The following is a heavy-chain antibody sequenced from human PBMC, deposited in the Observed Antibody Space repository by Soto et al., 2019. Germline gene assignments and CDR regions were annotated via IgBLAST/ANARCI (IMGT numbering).Heavy chain of an antibody. CDR3: AHGSCSSADCYPNPYLDY. Sequence: QITLKESGPTLVKPTQTLTLTCTFSGFSLNTTAEGVGWIRQPPGKALEWLALIYWDDDERYSPSLKSRPTITKDTSKNQVVLTMTNVDPVDTATYYCAHGSCSSADCYPNPYLDYWGQGILVTVSS. J-gene: IGHJ4*02. CDR1: GFSLNTTAEG. CDR2: IYWDDDE. V-gene: IGHV2-5*02. D-gene: IGHD2-2*01.